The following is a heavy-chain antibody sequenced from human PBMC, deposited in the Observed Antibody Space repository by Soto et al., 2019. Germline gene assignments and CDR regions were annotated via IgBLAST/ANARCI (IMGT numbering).Heavy chain of an antibody. CDR2: IIPIFGTA. CDR3: ASWYNWNDDDYYYYGMDV. V-gene: IGHV1-69*13. J-gene: IGHJ6*02. CDR1: GGTFSSYA. D-gene: IGHD1-1*01. Sequence: ASVKVSCKASGGTFSSYAISWVRQAPGQGLEWMGGIIPIFGTANYAQKFQGRVTITADESTSTAYMELSSLRSEDTAVYYSASWYNWNDDDYYYYGMDVWGQGTTVTVSS.